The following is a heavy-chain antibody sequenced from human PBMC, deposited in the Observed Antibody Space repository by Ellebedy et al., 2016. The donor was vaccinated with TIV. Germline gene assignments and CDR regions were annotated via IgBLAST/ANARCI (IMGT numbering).Heavy chain of an antibody. D-gene: IGHD3-10*01. CDR2: ISYDGSIK. CDR3: ARDSGRWFGHLVNYFDY. J-gene: IGHJ4*02. Sequence: GESLKISXAASGFIFNNFAMYWARQAPGKGLEWVAVISYDGSIKWYPDSVKGRFTISRDNSKNTLYLQMNTLRAEDTSVFYCARDSGRWFGHLVNYFDYWGQGTLVTVSS. CDR1: GFIFNNFA. V-gene: IGHV3-30*03.